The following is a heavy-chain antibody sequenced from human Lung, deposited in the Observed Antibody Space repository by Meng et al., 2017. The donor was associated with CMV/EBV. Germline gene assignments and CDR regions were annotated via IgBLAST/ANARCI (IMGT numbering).Heavy chain of an antibody. CDR3: VRDQGGESMIAVLIERFGMDV. Sequence: GESLKISCAASGFTFNTYAMHWVRQAPGKGLEWVAVISYDGSNKYTADPVQGRLTISRDNSKNNLYLQMNSLTVEDTAVYYCVRDQGGESMIAVLIERFGMDVWGQGTTVTVSS. J-gene: IGHJ6*02. CDR2: ISYDGSNK. D-gene: IGHD3-22*01. CDR1: GFTFNTYA. V-gene: IGHV3-30*04.